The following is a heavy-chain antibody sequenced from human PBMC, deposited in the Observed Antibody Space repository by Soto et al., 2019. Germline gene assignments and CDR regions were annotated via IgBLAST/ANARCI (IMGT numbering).Heavy chain of an antibody. CDR1: GFSLTTTGVG. D-gene: IGHD2-15*01. CDR3: AHRAVLCSGATRYSPPLDF. J-gene: IGHJ4*02. CDR2: IYWDDDK. V-gene: IGHV2-5*02. Sequence: QITLKESGPTLVKPTQTLTLTCTFSGFSLTTTGVGVGWIRQPPGKALERLAIIYWDDDKRYSPSLTSRLTTTEAPSNTQVVLTTTITDPADSATYFCAHRAVLCSGATRYSPPLDFGGQGTLVTVPS.